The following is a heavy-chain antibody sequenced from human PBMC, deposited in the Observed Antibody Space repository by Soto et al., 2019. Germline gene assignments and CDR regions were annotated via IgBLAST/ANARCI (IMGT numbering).Heavy chain of an antibody. CDR1: GGSISSSYW. Sequence: PSETLSLTCAVSGGSISSSYWWSWVRQPPGKGLEWIGEIYHSGSTNYNPSLKSRVTMSQDKSKNRFSLNLKSVTAADTAVYYCARSGNSRFDHWGPGTLVTVS. V-gene: IGHV4-4*02. CDR2: IYHSGST. CDR3: ARSGNSRFDH. J-gene: IGHJ4*02. D-gene: IGHD5-12*01.